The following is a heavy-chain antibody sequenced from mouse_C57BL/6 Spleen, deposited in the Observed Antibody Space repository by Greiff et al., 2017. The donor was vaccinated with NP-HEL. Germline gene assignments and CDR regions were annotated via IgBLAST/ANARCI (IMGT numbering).Heavy chain of an antibody. D-gene: IGHD1-2*01. CDR1: GFSLTSYG. V-gene: IGHV2-2*01. CDR2: IWSGGST. J-gene: IGHJ1*03. CDR3: ARNGYIGYFDV. Sequence: VQLQQSGPGLVQPSQSLSITCTVSGFSLTSYGVHWVRQSPGKGLEWLGVIWSGGSTDYNAAFISRLSISKDNSKSQVFFEMNSLQADDTAIYYCARNGYIGYFDVWGTGTTVTVSS.